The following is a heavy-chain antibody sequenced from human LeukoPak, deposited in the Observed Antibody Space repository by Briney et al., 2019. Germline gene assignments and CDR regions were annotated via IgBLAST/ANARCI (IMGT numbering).Heavy chain of an antibody. D-gene: IGHD6-19*01. J-gene: IGHJ4*02. CDR3: ARDLNVAVAGPIFDS. CDR2: IYTTGST. CDR1: GGSISSYY. V-gene: IGHV4-4*07. Sequence: SETLSLTCTISGGSISSYYLSWIRQPAGKGLEWIGRIYTTGSTNYNPSLKSRVTMSADTTKNQFTLKLGSVTAADTAVYYCARDLNVAVAGPIFDSWGQGTLVTVSS.